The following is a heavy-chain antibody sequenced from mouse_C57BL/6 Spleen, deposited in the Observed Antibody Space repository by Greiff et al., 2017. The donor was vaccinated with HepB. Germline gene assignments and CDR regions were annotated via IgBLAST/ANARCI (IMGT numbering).Heavy chain of an antibody. J-gene: IGHJ4*01. CDR2: IYPGSGST. CDR3: APIYYGAMDY. CDR1: GYTFTSYW. D-gene: IGHD1-1*01. Sequence: QVQLQQPGAELVKPGASVKMSCKASGYTFTSYWITWVKQRPGQGLEWIGDIYPGSGSTNYNEKFKSKATLTVDKSSSTAYMQLSSLTSEDSAVYYCAPIYYGAMDYWGQGTSVTVSS. V-gene: IGHV1-55*01.